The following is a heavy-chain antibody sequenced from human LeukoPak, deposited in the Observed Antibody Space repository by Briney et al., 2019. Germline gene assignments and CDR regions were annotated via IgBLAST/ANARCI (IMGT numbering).Heavy chain of an antibody. J-gene: IGHJ6*02. Sequence: SETLSLTCAVYGGSFSGYYWSWIRQPPGKGLEWIGEINHSGSTNYNTSLKSRVTISVDTSKNQFSLKLSSVTAADTAVYYCARDIVVVPAAMGGYYYYGMDVWGQGTTVTVSS. CDR2: INHSGST. V-gene: IGHV4-34*01. CDR3: ARDIVVVPAAMGGYYYYGMDV. D-gene: IGHD2-2*01. CDR1: GGSFSGYY.